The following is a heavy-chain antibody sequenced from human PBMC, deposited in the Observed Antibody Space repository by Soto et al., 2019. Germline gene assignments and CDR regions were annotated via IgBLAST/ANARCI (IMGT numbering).Heavy chain of an antibody. Sequence: QVQLQESGPGLVKPSQTLSLTCTVSGGSISSGGYYWYWIRQHPGKGLEWIGYIYYSGTTYYNPYLKRRVTILGDTSMNQFSLKLRSVTAADTAVYYCAASCVACGGFNYYGMDVWGHGTTVTVSS. CDR1: GGSISSGGYY. J-gene: IGHJ6*02. V-gene: IGHV4-31*03. CDR3: AASCVACGGFNYYGMDV. D-gene: IGHD2-21*01. CDR2: IYYSGTT.